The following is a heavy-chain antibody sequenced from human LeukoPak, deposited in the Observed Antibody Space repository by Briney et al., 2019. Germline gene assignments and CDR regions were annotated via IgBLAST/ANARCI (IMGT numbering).Heavy chain of an antibody. CDR3: ARDPRGAVAGFDY. CDR1: GYSISSGYF. V-gene: IGHV4-38-2*02. CDR2: IYHSGST. D-gene: IGHD6-19*01. Sequence: SETLSLTCTVSGYSISSGYFWGWIRQPPGKGLEWIASIYHSGSTYYNPSLKSRVTISVDTSKNQFSLKLSSVTAADTAVYYCARDPRGAVAGFDYWGQGTLVTVSS. J-gene: IGHJ4*02.